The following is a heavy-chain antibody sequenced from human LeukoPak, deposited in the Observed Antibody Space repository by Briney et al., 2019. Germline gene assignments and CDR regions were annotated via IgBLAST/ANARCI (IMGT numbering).Heavy chain of an antibody. J-gene: IGHJ4*02. CDR2: IYHSGST. V-gene: IGHV4-39*07. D-gene: IGHD4-17*01. CDR3: AREGDYGDYQEAFDY. Sequence: SETLSLTCTVSGGSISSSSYYWGWIRQPPGKGLEWIGSIYHSGSTYYNPSLKSRVTISVDTSKNQFSLKLSSVTAADTAVYYCAREGDYGDYQEAFDYWGQGTLVTVSS. CDR1: GGSISSSSYY.